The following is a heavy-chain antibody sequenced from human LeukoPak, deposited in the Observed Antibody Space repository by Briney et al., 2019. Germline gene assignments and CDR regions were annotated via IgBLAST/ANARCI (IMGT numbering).Heavy chain of an antibody. V-gene: IGHV3-7*03. D-gene: IGHD3-16*02. CDR1: GFTFSSYG. CDR2: IKQDGSEK. Sequence: QPGGSLRLSCAASGFTFSSYGMSWVRQAPGKGLEWVANIKQDGSEKSYVDSVKGRFTISRDNSKNTLYLQMNSLRAEDTAVYYCAKTGRPFGGVIAALDYWGQGTLVTVSS. CDR3: AKTGRPFGGVIAALDY. J-gene: IGHJ4*02.